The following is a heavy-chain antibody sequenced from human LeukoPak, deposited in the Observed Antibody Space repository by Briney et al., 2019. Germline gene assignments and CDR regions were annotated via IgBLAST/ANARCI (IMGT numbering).Heavy chain of an antibody. Sequence: GASVKVSCKASGYTFTSYYMRWVRQAPGQGLEWMGIINPSGGSTSYAQKFQGRVTMTRDMSTSTVYMEMSSLRSEDTAVYYCARDLSFSSSSSGSYFDYWGQGTLVTVSS. J-gene: IGHJ4*02. D-gene: IGHD6-6*01. CDR3: ARDLSFSSSSSGSYFDY. V-gene: IGHV1-46*01. CDR1: GYTFTSYY. CDR2: INPSGGST.